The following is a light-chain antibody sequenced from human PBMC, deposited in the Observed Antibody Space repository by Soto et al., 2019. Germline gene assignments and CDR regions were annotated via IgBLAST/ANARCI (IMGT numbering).Light chain of an antibody. Sequence: ENVLTQSPGTLSLYPGERATLSCRASQSVSSSYLAWYQQKPGQAPMLLIYGASSRATGMPDRFSGSGSGTDFTITISRLAPEDFAVYYCPQYGTFGQGTKLEIK. J-gene: IGKJ2*01. CDR3: PQYGT. V-gene: IGKV3-20*01. CDR1: QSVSSSY. CDR2: GAS.